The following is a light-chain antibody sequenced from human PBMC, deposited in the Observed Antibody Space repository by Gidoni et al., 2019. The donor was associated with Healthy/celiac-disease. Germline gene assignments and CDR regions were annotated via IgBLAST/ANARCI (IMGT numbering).Light chain of an antibody. J-gene: IGKJ2*01. V-gene: IGKV3-11*01. CDR1: QSVSSY. Sequence: EIVLTQSPATLSLSPGERATLSGRASQSVSSYLAWYQQKPGQAPRLLIYDASNRATGIPARFSGSGSGTDFTLTISSLEPEDFAVYYCQQRSNWPLTFGQXTKLEIK. CDR2: DAS. CDR3: QQRSNWPLT.